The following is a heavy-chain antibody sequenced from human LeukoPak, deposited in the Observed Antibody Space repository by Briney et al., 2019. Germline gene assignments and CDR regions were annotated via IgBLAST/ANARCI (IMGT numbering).Heavy chain of an antibody. CDR3: ARSSYSSSSSV. V-gene: IGHV3-7*03. J-gene: IGHJ3*01. CDR2: INSDGSEG. Sequence: GGSLRLSCEGSAFIFSGHWMNWVRQTPGEGLEWVASINSDGSEGYYADVVKGRFTISRDNAKNSLYLQINSLRAEDTAVYYCARSSYSSSSSVWGQGTMVTVSS. CDR1: AFIFSGHW. D-gene: IGHD6-6*01.